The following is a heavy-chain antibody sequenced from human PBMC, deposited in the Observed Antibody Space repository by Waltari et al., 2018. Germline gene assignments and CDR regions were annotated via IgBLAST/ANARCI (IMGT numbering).Heavy chain of an antibody. J-gene: IGHJ4*02. V-gene: IGHV3-33*08. CDR2: IWYDGSNK. Sequence: QVQLVESGGGVVQPGRSLRLSCAASGFTFSSYGMHWVRQAPGKGLEVVAVIWYDGSNKYYADSVKGRFTISRDNSKNTLFLQMNSLRAEDTAMYYCGCLAAACFYWGQGTLVTVSS. CDR3: GCLAAACFY. D-gene: IGHD6-13*01. CDR1: GFTFSSYG.